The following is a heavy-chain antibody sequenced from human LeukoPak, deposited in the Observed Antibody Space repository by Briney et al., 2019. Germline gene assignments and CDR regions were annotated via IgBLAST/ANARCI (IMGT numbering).Heavy chain of an antibody. CDR2: IYTSGST. Sequence: SQTLSLTCTVSGGSISSGSYYWSWIRQPAGKGLEWIGRIYTSGSTNYNPSLKSRVTISVDTSKNQFFLKLCSVTAADTAVYYCASLLGYCSSTSCSDAFDIWGQGTMVTVSS. V-gene: IGHV4-61*02. J-gene: IGHJ3*02. D-gene: IGHD2-2*01. CDR3: ASLLGYCSSTSCSDAFDI. CDR1: GGSISSGSYY.